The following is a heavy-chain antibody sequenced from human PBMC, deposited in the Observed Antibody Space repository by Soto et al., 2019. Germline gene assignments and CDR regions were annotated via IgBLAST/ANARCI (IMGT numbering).Heavy chain of an antibody. CDR1: GGTFSSYA. CDR2: IIPIFGTA. V-gene: IGHV1-69*13. J-gene: IGHJ4*02. CDR3: ASMNARTSVAARHFDY. Sequence: SVKVSCKASGGTFSSYAISWVRQAPGQGLEWMGGIIPIFGTANYAQKFQGRVTITADESTSTAYMELSSLRSEDTAVYYCASMNARTSVAARHFDYWGQGTLVTVSS. D-gene: IGHD6-6*01.